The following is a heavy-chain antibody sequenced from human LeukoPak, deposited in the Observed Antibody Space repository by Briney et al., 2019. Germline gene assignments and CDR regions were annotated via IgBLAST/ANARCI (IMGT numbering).Heavy chain of an antibody. Sequence: SETLSLTCTVSGGSISSSSYYWGWIRQPPGKGLEWIGSIYYSGSTYYNPSLKSRVTISVDTSKNQFSLKLSSVTAADTAVYYCAKGWNYYDSSGDDALDIWGQGTMVTVSS. D-gene: IGHD3-22*01. CDR1: GGSISSSSYY. V-gene: IGHV4-39*07. CDR2: IYYSGST. CDR3: AKGWNYYDSSGDDALDI. J-gene: IGHJ3*02.